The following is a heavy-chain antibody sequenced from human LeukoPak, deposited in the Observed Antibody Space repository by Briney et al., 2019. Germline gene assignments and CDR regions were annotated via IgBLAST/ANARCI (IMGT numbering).Heavy chain of an antibody. D-gene: IGHD5-12*01. CDR2: TYYRSKWYN. Sequence: SQTLSLTCAISGDSVSTNSAAWNWIRQSPSRGLEWLGRTYYRSKWYNDYAVSAKSRIAINPDTSKNQFSLQLNSATPEDTAVYYCARDKGGSGYDHLDSWGQGTLVTVSS. V-gene: IGHV6-1*01. J-gene: IGHJ4*02. CDR1: GDSVSTNSAA. CDR3: ARDKGGSGYDHLDS.